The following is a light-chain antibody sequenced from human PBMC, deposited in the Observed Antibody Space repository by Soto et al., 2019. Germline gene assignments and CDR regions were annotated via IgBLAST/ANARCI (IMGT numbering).Light chain of an antibody. J-gene: IGLJ2*01. V-gene: IGLV2-14*03. CDR3: GSYTTSGSVV. Sequence: QSALTQPASVSGSPGQSIAISCIGTSSDVGAYNYVSWYQQHPGKAPKLVFYDVNNRPSGVSNRFSGSKSGNTASLTISGLQAEDEADYYCGSYTTSGSVVFGGGTKLTVL. CDR1: SSDVGAYNY. CDR2: DVN.